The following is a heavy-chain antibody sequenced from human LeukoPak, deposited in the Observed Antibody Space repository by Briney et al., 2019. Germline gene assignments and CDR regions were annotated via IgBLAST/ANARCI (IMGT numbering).Heavy chain of an antibody. CDR3: ARDANEGTTYDFRSGYYSRDDAFDI. J-gene: IGHJ3*02. Sequence: PGGSLRLSCAASGFTFSSYSMNWVRQAPGKGLEWVSSISSSSSYIYYADSVKGRFTISRDNAKNSLYLQMNSLRAEDTAVYYCARDANEGTTYDFRSGYYSRDDAFDIWGQGTMVTVSS. CDR1: GFTFSSYS. V-gene: IGHV3-21*01. CDR2: ISSSSSYI. D-gene: IGHD3-3*01.